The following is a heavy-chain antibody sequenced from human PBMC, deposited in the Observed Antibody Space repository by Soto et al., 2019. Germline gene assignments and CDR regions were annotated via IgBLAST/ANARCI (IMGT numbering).Heavy chain of an antibody. CDR3: AKPDLPSINYYFDY. J-gene: IGHJ4*02. CDR2: ISYDGSNK. V-gene: IGHV3-30*18. D-gene: IGHD6-6*01. Sequence: QVQLVESGGGVVQPGRSLRLSCAASGFTFSSYGMHWVRQAPGKGLEWVAVISYDGSNKYYADSVKGRFTISRDNSKNTLYLQMNSLRAEDTAVYYCAKPDLPSINYYFDYWGQGTLVTVSS. CDR1: GFTFSSYG.